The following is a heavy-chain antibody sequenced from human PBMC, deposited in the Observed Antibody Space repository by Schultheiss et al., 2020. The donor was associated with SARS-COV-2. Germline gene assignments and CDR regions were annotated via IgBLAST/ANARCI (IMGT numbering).Heavy chain of an antibody. Sequence: SGPTLVKPTQTLTLTCTCSGFSLSTSGVSVGWIRQPPGKALEWLALIDWDDDKYYSTSLKTRLTISKDTSKNQVVLTMTNMDPVDTATYYCAHMTTVTIWGYWGQGTLVTVSS. CDR3: AHMTTVTIWGY. J-gene: IGHJ4*02. CDR1: GFSLSTSGVS. D-gene: IGHD4-11*01. V-gene: IGHV2-70*12. CDR2: IDWDDDK.